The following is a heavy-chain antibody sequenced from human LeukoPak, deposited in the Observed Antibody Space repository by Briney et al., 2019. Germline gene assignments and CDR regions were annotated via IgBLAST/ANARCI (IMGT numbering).Heavy chain of an antibody. CDR1: GFTFSRYG. Sequence: GGSLRLSCAASGFTFSRYGMHWVRQAPGKGLEWVAVISYDGRNKYYADSVKGRFTISRDNSKNTLHLQMNSLRPADTAVYYCARGGQAGTGDLWGQGTLVTVSS. V-gene: IGHV3-30*03. CDR2: ISYDGRNK. CDR3: ARGGQAGTGDL. D-gene: IGHD3-10*01. J-gene: IGHJ5*02.